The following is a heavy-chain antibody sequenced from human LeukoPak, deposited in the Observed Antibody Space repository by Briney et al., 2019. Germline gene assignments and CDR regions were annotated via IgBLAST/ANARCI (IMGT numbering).Heavy chain of an antibody. CDR2: IYYSGST. CDR1: GGSISSYY. J-gene: IGHJ4*02. Sequence: SETLSLTCTVSGGSISSYYWSWRRQPPGKGVEWFGYIYYSGSTNYNPSLKSRVTISVDTSKNQFSLKLSSVTAADTAVYYCARVGTYGSGSYLSWLDYWGQGTLVTVSS. D-gene: IGHD3-10*01. CDR3: ARVGTYGSGSYLSWLDY. V-gene: IGHV4-59*01.